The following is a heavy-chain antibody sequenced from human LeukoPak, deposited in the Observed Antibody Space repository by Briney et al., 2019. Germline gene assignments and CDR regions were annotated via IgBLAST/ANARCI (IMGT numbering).Heavy chain of an antibody. J-gene: IGHJ4*02. CDR2: IYYSGST. CDR1: GGSVSSGSYY. V-gene: IGHV4-61*01. Sequence: SETLSLTCTVSGGSVSSGSYYWSWIRQPPGKGLEWIGYIYYSGSTNYNPSLKSRVTISVDTSKNQFSLRVSSVTAADTAVYYCARHLNNCGDDCYIFDYWGQGTLVTVSS. CDR3: ARHLNNCGDDCYIFDY. D-gene: IGHD2-21*01.